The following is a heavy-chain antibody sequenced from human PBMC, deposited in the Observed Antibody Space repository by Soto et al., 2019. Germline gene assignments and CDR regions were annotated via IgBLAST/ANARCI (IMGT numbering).Heavy chain of an antibody. CDR1: GYTFTSYY. V-gene: IGHV1-46*01. CDR2: INPSGGST. J-gene: IGHJ6*02. D-gene: IGHD2-15*01. CDR3: ARDGAHLYYYYYGMDV. Sequence: ASVKVSCKASGYTFTSYYMHWVRQAPGQGLEWMGIINPSGGSTSYAQKFQGRVTMTRDTSTSTVYMELSSLRSEDTAVYYCARDGAHLYYYYYGMDVWGQGTTVTVSS.